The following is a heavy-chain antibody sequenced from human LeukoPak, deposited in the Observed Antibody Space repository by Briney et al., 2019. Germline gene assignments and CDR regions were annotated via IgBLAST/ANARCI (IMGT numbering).Heavy chain of an antibody. D-gene: IGHD6-13*01. Sequence: PGGSLRLSCAASGFTFSSYAMSCARQAPGKGLEWVSLISSSGIRTNYADSVKGRFTISRDNSKSTLFLQMNSLRAEDTAVYFCAKGLSSTGAFDIWGQGTMVTVSS. V-gene: IGHV3-23*01. CDR3: AKGLSSTGAFDI. J-gene: IGHJ3*02. CDR1: GFTFSSYA. CDR2: ISSSGIRT.